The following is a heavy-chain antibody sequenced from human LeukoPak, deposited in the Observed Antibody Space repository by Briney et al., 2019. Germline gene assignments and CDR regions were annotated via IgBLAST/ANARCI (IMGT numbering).Heavy chain of an antibody. CDR1: GYTWTTYD. Sequence: ASVRVSCKASGYTWTTYDINLVRQATGQGLEWMGWMNANSGNTGYAQKFQGRVTMTRNTSITTAYMELSSLRSEDTAVYYCARRSGTAMTTTFDYWGQGTLVTVSS. CDR3: ARRSGTAMTTTFDY. D-gene: IGHD4-17*01. J-gene: IGHJ4*02. CDR2: MNANSGNT. V-gene: IGHV1-8*01.